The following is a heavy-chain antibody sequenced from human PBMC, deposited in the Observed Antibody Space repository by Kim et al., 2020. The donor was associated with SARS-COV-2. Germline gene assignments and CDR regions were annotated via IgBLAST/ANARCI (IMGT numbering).Heavy chain of an antibody. CDR2: INAGNGNT. V-gene: IGHV1-3*01. D-gene: IGHD3-3*01. J-gene: IGHJ5*02. CDR3: ARAKRITIFGVVIPTPNWFDP. Sequence: ASVKVSCKASGYTFTSYAMHWVRQAPGQRLEWMGWINAGNGNTKYSQKFQGRVTITRDTSASTAYMELSSLRSEYTAVYYCARAKRITIFGVVIPTPNWFDPWGQGTRVTVSS. CDR1: GYTFTSYA.